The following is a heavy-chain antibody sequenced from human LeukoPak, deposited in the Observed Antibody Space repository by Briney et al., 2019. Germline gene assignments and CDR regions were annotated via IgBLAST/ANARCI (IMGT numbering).Heavy chain of an antibody. V-gene: IGHV3-21*01. CDR2: ITSSSSYI. D-gene: IGHD5-18*01. CDR3: TRDGDTTMVGGYYYYMDV. Sequence: GGPLRLSCAASGFTFSSYEMNWVRQAPGKGLEWVSSITSSSSYIYYADSVKGRFTISRDNAKNSLYLQMNSLRAEDTAVYYCTRDGDTTMVGGYYYYMDVWGKGTTVTVSS. CDR1: GFTFSSYE. J-gene: IGHJ6*03.